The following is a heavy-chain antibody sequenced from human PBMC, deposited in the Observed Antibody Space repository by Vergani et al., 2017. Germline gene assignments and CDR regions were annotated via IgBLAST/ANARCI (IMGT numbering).Heavy chain of an antibody. V-gene: IGHV3-30*18. CDR1: GFTFSSYG. Sequence: QVQLVESGGGVVQPGRSLRLSCAASGFTFSSYGMHWVRQAPGKGLEWVAVISYDGSNKYYAESVKGRFTISRDNSKNTLYLQMNSLRAEDTAVYYCAKDSYYGSGTYYPARLTRYGMDVWGQGTTVTVSS. CDR3: AKDSYYGSGTYYPARLTRYGMDV. CDR2: ISYDGSNK. J-gene: IGHJ6*02. D-gene: IGHD3-10*01.